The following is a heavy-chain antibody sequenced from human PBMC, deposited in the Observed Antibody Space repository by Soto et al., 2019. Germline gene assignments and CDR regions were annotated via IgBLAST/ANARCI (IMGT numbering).Heavy chain of an antibody. CDR1: GFMFNSCD. V-gene: IGHV3-30*18. D-gene: IGHD5-18*01. CDR2: VTYDGNKK. J-gene: IGHJ4*02. Sequence: QVQVVESGGGVVQPGRTLRLSCTTSGFMFNSCDMRWVRQAPGKGLEWVAVVTYDGNKKYYLDSVNGRFTSSRDNSKNGVYLQIDSLRPEDTGVYYCVKAPGAQDGYEFCFDYGGQGTLDTFSS. CDR3: VKAPGAQDGYEFCFDY.